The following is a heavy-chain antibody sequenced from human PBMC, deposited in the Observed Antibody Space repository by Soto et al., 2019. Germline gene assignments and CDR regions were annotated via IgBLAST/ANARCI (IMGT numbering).Heavy chain of an antibody. CDR3: ARGGHVVVVTAALDF. V-gene: IGHV1-46*01. CDR2: VNPSGGHT. CDR1: GDTFTDYY. J-gene: IGHJ4*02. D-gene: IGHD2-21*02. Sequence: QVQLVQSGAEVKKPGTSVKVSCKASGDTFTDYYIHWVRQAPGQGLEWMGTVNPSGGHTTYAQHFLGRMTMTRDTATSTLYMELTSLTSEDTAVYYCARGGHVVVVTAALDFWGQGTLVTVSS.